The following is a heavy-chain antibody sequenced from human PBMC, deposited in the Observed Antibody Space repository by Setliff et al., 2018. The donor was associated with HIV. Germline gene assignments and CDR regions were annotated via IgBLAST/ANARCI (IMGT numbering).Heavy chain of an antibody. J-gene: IGHJ6*03. CDR1: GDTFSNYA. D-gene: IGHD4-4*01. CDR3: ARGGDYKLYGNRYYYYYYMDV. Sequence: SVKVSCKASGDTFSNYAIIWVRQAPGQGLEWIGGIIPPFGTADYAQKFQGRVTITADESTTTAYMELSNLRSEDTAVYYCARGGDYKLYGNRYYYYYYMDVWGKGTAGTVSS. V-gene: IGHV1-69*13. CDR2: IIPPFGTA.